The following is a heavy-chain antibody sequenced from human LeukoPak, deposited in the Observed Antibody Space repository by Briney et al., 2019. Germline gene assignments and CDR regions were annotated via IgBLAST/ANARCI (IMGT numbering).Heavy chain of an antibody. J-gene: IGHJ4*02. CDR2: INPNSGAT. CDR3: ARGGRGYSYGELDY. CDR1: GYIFTGYY. Sequence: ASVKVSIKASGYIFTGYYLHWVRQAPGQGLEWMGWINPNSGATNYARKFQGRVTMTRDTSISTAYMELSRLISDDTAVYYCARGGRGYSYGELDYWGQGTLVTVSS. V-gene: IGHV1-2*02. D-gene: IGHD5-18*01.